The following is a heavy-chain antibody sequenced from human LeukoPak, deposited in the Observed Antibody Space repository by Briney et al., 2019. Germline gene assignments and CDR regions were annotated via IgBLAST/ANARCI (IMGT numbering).Heavy chain of an antibody. CDR2: ISSSSSTI. Sequence: GGSLRLSCAASGFTFSSYSMNWVRQAPGKGLEWVSYISSSSSTIYYADSVKGRFTISRDNAKNSLYLQMNSLRAEDTAVYYCARDQPIDYWGQGTLVTVSS. CDR1: GFTFSSYS. CDR3: ARDQPIDY. J-gene: IGHJ4*02. V-gene: IGHV3-48*04.